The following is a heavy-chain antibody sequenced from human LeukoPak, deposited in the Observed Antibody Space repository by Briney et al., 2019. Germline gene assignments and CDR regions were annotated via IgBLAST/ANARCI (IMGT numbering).Heavy chain of an antibody. CDR2: INHSGST. CDR3: ARHGVAWAYNWFDP. J-gene: IGHJ5*02. D-gene: IGHD2-15*01. V-gene: IGHV4-34*01. Sequence: PSETLSLTCAVYGGSFSGYYWSWIRQPPGKGLEWIGEINHSGSTNYNPSLKSRVTISVDTSKNQFSLKLSSVTAADTAVYYCARHGVAWAYNWFDPWGQGTLVTVSS. CDR1: GGSFSGYY.